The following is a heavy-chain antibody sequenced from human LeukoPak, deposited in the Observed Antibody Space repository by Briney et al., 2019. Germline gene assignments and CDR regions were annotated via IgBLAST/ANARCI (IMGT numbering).Heavy chain of an antibody. CDR2: IWYDGSNK. J-gene: IGHJ3*02. Sequence: GGSLRLSCAASGFTFSSFGMHWVRQAPGKGLEWVAVIWYDGSNKYYADSVKGRFTISRDNAKNSLYLQMNSLRAEDTAVYYCARKLYSTSPTDAFDIWGQGTMVTVSS. CDR1: GFTFSSFG. CDR3: ARKLYSTSPTDAFDI. V-gene: IGHV3-33*01. D-gene: IGHD6-6*01.